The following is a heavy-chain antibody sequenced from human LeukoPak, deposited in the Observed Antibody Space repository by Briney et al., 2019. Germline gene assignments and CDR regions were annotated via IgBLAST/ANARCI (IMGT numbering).Heavy chain of an antibody. J-gene: IGHJ4*02. D-gene: IGHD6-19*01. Sequence: GGSLRLSCAVSGFTXSSYEMXWVXXAPGKXXXWVSXISSSGNTIYYADSVKGRFTIPRDNAKNSLYRTMPCMSAEDTAVYYLTRLQYSSGYYWGQGTLVTVSS. CDR3: TRLQYSSGYY. V-gene: IGHV3-48*03. CDR1: GFTXSSYE. CDR2: ISSSGNTI.